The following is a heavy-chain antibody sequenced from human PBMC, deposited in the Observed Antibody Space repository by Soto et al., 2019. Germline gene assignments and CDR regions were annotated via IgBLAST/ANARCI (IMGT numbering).Heavy chain of an antibody. CDR3: ARIHVGGSWYDNYYYYGMDV. J-gene: IGHJ6*02. CDR2: IIPIFGTA. Sequence: SVKVSCKASGGTFSSYAISWVRQAPGQGLEWMGGIIPIFGTANYAQKFQGRVTITADESTSTAYMELSSLRSEDTAVYYCARIHVGGSWYDNYYYYGMDVWGRGTTVTVSS. CDR1: GGTFSSYA. V-gene: IGHV1-69*13. D-gene: IGHD6-13*01.